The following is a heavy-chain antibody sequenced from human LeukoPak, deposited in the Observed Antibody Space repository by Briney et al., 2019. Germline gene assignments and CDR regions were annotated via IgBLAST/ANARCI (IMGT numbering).Heavy chain of an antibody. J-gene: IGHJ4*02. D-gene: IGHD6-13*01. CDR3: ARGEAAADY. Sequence: PGGSLRLSCAASGFTFSSYWISWVRQAPGKGLEWVANIKQDGSEKYYVDSVKGRFTISRDNAKNSLYLQMNSLRAEDTAVYYCARGEAAADYWGQGTLVTVSS. CDR1: GFTFSSYW. CDR2: IKQDGSEK. V-gene: IGHV3-7*01.